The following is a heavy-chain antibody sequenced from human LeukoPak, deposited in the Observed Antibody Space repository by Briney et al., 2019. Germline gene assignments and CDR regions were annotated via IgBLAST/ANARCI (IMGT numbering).Heavy chain of an antibody. J-gene: IGHJ5*02. CDR2: ISSSSSYI. D-gene: IGHD3-3*01. CDR1: GFTFSSYS. V-gene: IGHV3-21*01. Sequence: AGGSLRLSCAASGFTFSSYSMNWVRQAPGKGLEWVSSISSSSSYIYYADSVKGRFTISRDNAKNSLYLQMNSLRAEDTAVYYCASSTFTIFGVVINPRFRFDPWGQGTLVTVSS. CDR3: ASSTFTIFGVVINPRFRFDP.